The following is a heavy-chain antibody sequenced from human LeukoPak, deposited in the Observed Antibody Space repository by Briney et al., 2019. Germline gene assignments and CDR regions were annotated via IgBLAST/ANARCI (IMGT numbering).Heavy chain of an antibody. D-gene: IGHD6-19*01. CDR3: ARGIAVAGPVLDY. CDR1: EFTFSSYE. CDR2: ISSSGSAI. Sequence: PGGSLRPSCVASEFTFSSYEMNWVRQAPGKGLEWVSYISSSGSAIYYADSVKGRFTISRDNAKNSLYLQMNSLRAEDTAVYYCARGIAVAGPVLDYWGQGTLVTVSS. V-gene: IGHV3-48*03. J-gene: IGHJ4*02.